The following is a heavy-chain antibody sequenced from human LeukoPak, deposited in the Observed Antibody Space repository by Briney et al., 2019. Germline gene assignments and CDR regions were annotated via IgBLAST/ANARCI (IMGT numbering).Heavy chain of an antibody. CDR3: AREVRYSYFDY. CDR1: GFTFSSYA. J-gene: IGHJ4*02. D-gene: IGHD5-18*01. CDR2: IYSGGST. Sequence: GGSLRLSCAASGFTFSSYAMSWVRQAPGKGLEWVSVIYSGGSTYYADSVKGRFTISRDNSKNTLYLQMNSLRAEDTAVYYCAREVRYSYFDYWGQGTLVTVSS. V-gene: IGHV3-66*01.